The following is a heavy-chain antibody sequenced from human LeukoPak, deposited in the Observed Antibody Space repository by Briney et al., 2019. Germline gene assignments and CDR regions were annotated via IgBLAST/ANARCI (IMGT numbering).Heavy chain of an antibody. V-gene: IGHV3-21*01. D-gene: IGHD3-22*01. CDR2: ISSSSSYI. J-gene: IGHJ4*02. CDR3: AREYYYDSPFDY. CDR1: GFTFTSYS. Sequence: GGSLRLSCEASGFTFTSYSMNWVRQAPGKGLEWVSSISSSSSYIYYADSVKGRFTIPRDNAKNSLFLQMNSLRAEDTAVYYCAREYYYDSPFDYWGQGTLVTVSS.